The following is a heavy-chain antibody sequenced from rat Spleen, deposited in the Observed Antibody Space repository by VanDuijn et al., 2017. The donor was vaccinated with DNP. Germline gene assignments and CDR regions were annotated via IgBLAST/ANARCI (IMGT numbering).Heavy chain of an antibody. J-gene: IGHJ1*01. CDR3: AFDYYSSYWYFDF. D-gene: IGHD1-2*01. V-gene: IGHV6-6*01. CDR2: IKAKSNNYAT. Sequence: EVQVLESGGGLVQPGNSLKLSCATSGFTFSTAWMYWYRQFPEKRLEWVARIKAKSNNYATDYTESVKGRFTISRDDTTSSIYLQIKNVIEEDTAIYYCAFDYYSSYWYFDFWGPGTMVTVSS. CDR1: GFTFSTAW.